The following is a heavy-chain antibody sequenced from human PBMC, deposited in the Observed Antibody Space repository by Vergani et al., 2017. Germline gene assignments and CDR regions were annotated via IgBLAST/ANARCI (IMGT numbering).Heavy chain of an antibody. J-gene: IGHJ5*02. Sequence: QVLLVQSGAEVKKPGSSVKVSCKASGGTFSSYAISWVRQAPGQGLEWMGRIIPIFATANFAQKFQGRVTITADESTSTAYMELSSLRSEDTAMYYCALAESSTSCINSVCITPETGSWFDPWGQGTLVTVSS. CDR2: IIPIFATA. V-gene: IGHV1-69*13. CDR3: ALAESSTSCINSVCITPETGSWFDP. CDR1: GGTFSSYA. D-gene: IGHD2-2*01.